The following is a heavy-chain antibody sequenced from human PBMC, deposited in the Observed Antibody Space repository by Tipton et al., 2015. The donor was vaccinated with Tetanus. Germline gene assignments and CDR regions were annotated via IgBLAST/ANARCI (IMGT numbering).Heavy chain of an antibody. J-gene: IGHJ5*02. Sequence: SLTCGVSGGSFSGNYWSWVRQAPGKGLEWIGEINHRGGTMYNPSLKSRVTISGDTSKNQFSLNLTSVTAADTAVYYCASLPKHWLAPRGAPWGQGTLVTVSS. D-gene: IGHD6-19*01. CDR3: ASLPKHWLAPRGAP. CDR1: GGSFSGNY. CDR2: INHRGGT. V-gene: IGHV4-34*01.